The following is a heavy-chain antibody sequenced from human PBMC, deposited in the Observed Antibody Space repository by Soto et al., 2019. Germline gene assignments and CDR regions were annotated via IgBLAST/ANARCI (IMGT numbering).Heavy chain of an antibody. Sequence: EVQLVESGGGMVQPGRSLRLSCVASGFTFDDHAMHWVRRGPGRCLEWVPGLSWNSETTGYADSVRGRFTISRDNAKNSLYLQMNSLRVEDTAFYYCAKDEGGVRSVAKGSSYAYYGMDVWGQGTTVIVS. J-gene: IGHJ6*02. CDR3: AKDEGGVRSVAKGSSYAYYGMDV. V-gene: IGHV3-9*01. CDR1: GFTFDDHA. CDR2: LSWNSETT. D-gene: IGHD3-10*02.